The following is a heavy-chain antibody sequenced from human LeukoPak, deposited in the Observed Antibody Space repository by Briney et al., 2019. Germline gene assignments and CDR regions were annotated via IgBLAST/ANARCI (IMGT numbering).Heavy chain of an antibody. D-gene: IGHD1-14*01. CDR2: ISSSSSYI. V-gene: IGHV3-21*01. CDR1: GFTFSSYS. Sequence: NPGGSLRLSCAASGFTFSSYSMNWVRQAPGKGLEWVSSISSSSSYIYYADSVKGRFTVSGDNAKNSLYLQMNSLRAEDTAVYYCARDLPGARPRNYFDYWGQGTLVTVSS. CDR3: ARDLPGARPRNYFDY. J-gene: IGHJ4*02.